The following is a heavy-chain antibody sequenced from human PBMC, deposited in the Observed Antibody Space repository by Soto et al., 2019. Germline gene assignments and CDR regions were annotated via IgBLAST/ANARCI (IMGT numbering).Heavy chain of an antibody. V-gene: IGHV4-59*12. CDR3: GRVGVGIGNHFDS. Sequence: SETLSLTCSVSNGSISGFYWTWIRQPPGKILEWIGYIHYSGRTDYNPSLTSRATMSVDTFKNQFSLNLKSITAADTAVYYCGRVGVGIGNHFDSWGRGTLVTAPQ. J-gene: IGHJ4*02. CDR2: IHYSGRT. D-gene: IGHD1-26*01. CDR1: NGSISGFY.